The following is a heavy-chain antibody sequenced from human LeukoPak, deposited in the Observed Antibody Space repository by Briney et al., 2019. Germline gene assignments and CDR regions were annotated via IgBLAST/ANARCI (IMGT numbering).Heavy chain of an antibody. CDR3: AGPLKSIAARYFDL. CDR2: IIPILGII. J-gene: IGHJ2*01. D-gene: IGHD6-6*01. Sequence: SVKASCKASGGTFSSYAISWVRQAPGQGLEWMGRIIPILGIINYAQKFQGRVTITADRSTSTAYMELSSLRSEDTAVYYCAGPLKSIAARYFDLWGRGTLVTVSS. CDR1: GGTFSSYA. V-gene: IGHV1-69*04.